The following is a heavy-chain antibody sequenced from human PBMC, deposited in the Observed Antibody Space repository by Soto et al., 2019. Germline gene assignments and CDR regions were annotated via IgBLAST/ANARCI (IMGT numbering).Heavy chain of an antibody. CDR3: ARPVPAAGYYNGMDV. D-gene: IGHD2-15*01. CDR1: GGTFSSCA. CDR2: IIPIFGTA. J-gene: IGHJ6*02. V-gene: IGHV1-69*05. Sequence: QVQLVQSGAEVKKPGSSVKVSCKASGGTFSSCAISWVRQAPGQGLEWLGGIIPIFGTANYEQKFQGRVTXPXXXAXGTAYMEPRSLRSEDTAVYYCARPVPAAGYYNGMDVWGQVTTVPSSS.